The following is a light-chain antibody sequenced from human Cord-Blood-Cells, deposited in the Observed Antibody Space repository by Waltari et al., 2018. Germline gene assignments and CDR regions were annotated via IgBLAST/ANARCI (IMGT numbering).Light chain of an antibody. CDR3: QQYDNPRPFT. CDR2: DAS. CDR1: QDISNY. V-gene: IGKV1-33*01. Sequence: QSPSSLSASVGDRVTITCQASQDISNYLNWYQQKPGKAPKLLIYDASNLETGVPSRFSGSGSGTDFTFTISSLQPEDIATYYCQQYDNPRPFTFGPGTKVDIK. J-gene: IGKJ3*01.